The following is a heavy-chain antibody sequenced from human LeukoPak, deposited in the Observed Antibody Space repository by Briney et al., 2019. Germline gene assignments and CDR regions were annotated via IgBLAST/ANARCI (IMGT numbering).Heavy chain of an antibody. CDR2: TGASGITT. CDR3: AKDQPLYYGDYYFDY. Sequence: PGGSLRLSCAASGFTFNSYAMSWVRQAPGKGLEWVSGTGASGITTHYAGSVKGRFTLSRDNSKNTLYLQMSSLRAEDTAVYYCAKDQPLYYGDYYFDYWGQGTLVTVSS. J-gene: IGHJ4*02. V-gene: IGHV3-23*01. D-gene: IGHD4-17*01. CDR1: GFTFNSYA.